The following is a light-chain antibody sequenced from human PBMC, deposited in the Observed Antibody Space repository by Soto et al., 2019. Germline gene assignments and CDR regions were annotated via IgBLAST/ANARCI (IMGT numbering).Light chain of an antibody. Sequence: QSALTQPASVSGSPGQSITISCTGTSSDVGCYNYVSWYQQHPGKAPKLIIYEVSNRPSGVSNRFSGSKSGNTASLTISGLQAEDEADYYCNSYTSKSTGVFGTGTKLTVL. CDR1: SSDVGCYNY. CDR2: EVS. V-gene: IGLV2-14*01. CDR3: NSYTSKSTGV. J-gene: IGLJ1*01.